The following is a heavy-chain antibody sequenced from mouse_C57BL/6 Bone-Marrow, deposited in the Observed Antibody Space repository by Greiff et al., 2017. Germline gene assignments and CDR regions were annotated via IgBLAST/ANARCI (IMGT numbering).Heavy chain of an antibody. V-gene: IGHV1-75*01. D-gene: IGHD1-1*01. CDR2: IFPGSGST. CDR3: ARWDYYGSSHWYFDV. J-gene: IGHJ1*03. CDR1: GYTFTDYY. Sequence: QVQLQQSGPELVKPGASVKISCKAPGYTFTDYYINWVKQRPGQGLEWIGWIFPGSGSTYYNEKFKGKATLTVDKSSSTAYMLLSSLTSEDSAVYFCARWDYYGSSHWYFDVWGTGTTVTVSS.